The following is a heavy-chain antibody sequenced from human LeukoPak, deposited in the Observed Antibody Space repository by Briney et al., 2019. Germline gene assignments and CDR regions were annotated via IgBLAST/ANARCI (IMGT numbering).Heavy chain of an antibody. Sequence: PSETLSLTCAVYGRSFRGYYGSWIRQPPGKGLEWIGEIHHSGSTNYNPSLKSRVTISVDTSKNQFSLKLSSVTAADTAVYYCARAPSGRRGYDYWGQGTLVTVSS. V-gene: IGHV4-34*01. CDR2: IHHSGST. D-gene: IGHD3-10*01. CDR3: ARAPSGRRGYDY. CDR1: GRSFRGYY. J-gene: IGHJ4*02.